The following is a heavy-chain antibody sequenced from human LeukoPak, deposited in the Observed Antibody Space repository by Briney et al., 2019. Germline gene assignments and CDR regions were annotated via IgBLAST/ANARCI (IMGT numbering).Heavy chain of an antibody. V-gene: IGHV3-30*02. Sequence: GGSLRLSCAASGFTFSSYAMHWVRQAPGKGLEWVAFIRYDGSYKYSADSVKGRFTISRDNSKNTLYLQMNSLRRADTAVYFCAKSSGYYYDHFDYWGQGTLVTVSS. D-gene: IGHD3-22*01. CDR1: GFTFSSYA. CDR2: IRYDGSYK. CDR3: AKSSGYYYDHFDY. J-gene: IGHJ4*02.